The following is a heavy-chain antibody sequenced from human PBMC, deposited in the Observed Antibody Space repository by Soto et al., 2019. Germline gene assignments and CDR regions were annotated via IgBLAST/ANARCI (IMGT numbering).Heavy chain of an antibody. CDR3: ARDTPYYDFWSGYNRGGYGMDV. CDR2: INPNSGGT. D-gene: IGHD3-3*01. J-gene: IGHJ6*02. CDR1: GYTFTGYC. Sequence: GASVKVSCKASGYTFTGYCMHWVRQAPGQGLEWMGWINPNSGGTNYAQKFQGRVTMTRDTSISTAYMELSRLRSDDTAVYYCARDTPYYDFWSGYNRGGYGMDVWRQGTTVTV. V-gene: IGHV1-2*02.